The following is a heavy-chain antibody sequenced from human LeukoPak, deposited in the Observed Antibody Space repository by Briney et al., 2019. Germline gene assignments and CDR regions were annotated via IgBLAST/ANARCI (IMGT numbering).Heavy chain of an antibody. CDR2: ISGSGGST. CDR3: ANSRIQLWFVFDY. D-gene: IGHD5-18*01. J-gene: IGHJ4*02. CDR1: VFTFSSYA. Sequence: GGSLRLSCAASVFTFSSYAMSSVRQAPWKGLDWVSAISGSGGSTYYADSVKGRFTISRDNSKNTLYLQMNSLRAEDTAVYYCANSRIQLWFVFDYWGQGTLVTVSS. V-gene: IGHV3-23*01.